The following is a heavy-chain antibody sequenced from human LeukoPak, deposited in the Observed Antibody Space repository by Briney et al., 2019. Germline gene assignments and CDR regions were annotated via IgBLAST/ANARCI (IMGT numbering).Heavy chain of an antibody. D-gene: IGHD4-17*01. CDR1: GFTFDDYA. V-gene: IGHV3-49*03. Sequence: GGSLRLSCSASGFTFDDYAVSWFRQAPGKGLEWVGFIGSKAFGGTPEYAASVRGRFTISRDDSKSIAYLQMNSLKTEDTAVYYCTRNTVTVHFDYWSQGTLVTVSS. CDR3: TRNTVTVHFDY. J-gene: IGHJ4*02. CDR2: IGSKAFGGTP.